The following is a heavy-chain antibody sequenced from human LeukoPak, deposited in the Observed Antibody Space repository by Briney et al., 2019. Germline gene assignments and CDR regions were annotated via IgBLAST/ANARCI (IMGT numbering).Heavy chain of an antibody. CDR1: GFTFSSYW. V-gene: IGHV3-74*01. Sequence: GGSLRLSCAASGFTFSSYWMHWVRQAPGKGLVWVSRINSDGSSTSYADSVKGRFTISRDNAKNSLYLQMNSLRAEDTAVYYCARDLGQYYDTSDNWFDPWGQGTLVTVSS. CDR2: INSDGSST. CDR3: ARDLGQYYDTSDNWFDP. D-gene: IGHD3-22*01. J-gene: IGHJ5*02.